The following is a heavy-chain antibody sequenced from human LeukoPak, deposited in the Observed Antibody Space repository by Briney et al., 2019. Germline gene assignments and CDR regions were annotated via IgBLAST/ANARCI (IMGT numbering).Heavy chain of an antibody. J-gene: IGHJ4*02. CDR2: IYYSGST. D-gene: IGHD1-7*01. V-gene: IGHV4-38-2*02. CDR3: ARDKLSGTTDY. Sequence: SETLSLTCTVSGYSISSGYYWGWIRQPPGKGLEWIGSIYYSGSTYYNPSLKSRVTISVDTSKNQFSLKLSSVTAADTAVYYCARDKLSGTTDYWGQGTLVTVSS. CDR1: GYSISSGYY.